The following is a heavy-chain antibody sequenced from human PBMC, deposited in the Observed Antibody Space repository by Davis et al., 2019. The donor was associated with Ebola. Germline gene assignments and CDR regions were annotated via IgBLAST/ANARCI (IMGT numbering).Heavy chain of an antibody. V-gene: IGHV3-23*01. CDR2: ISGSGGST. CDR1: GFTFSSYA. J-gene: IGHJ4*02. Sequence: GESLKISCAASGFTFSSYAMSWVRQAPGKGLEWVSAISGSGGSTYYADSVKGRFTISRDNSKNTLYLQMNSLRAEDTAVYYCAKGDSSGYYLFDYWGQGTLVTVSS. CDR3: AKGDSSGYYLFDY. D-gene: IGHD3-22*01.